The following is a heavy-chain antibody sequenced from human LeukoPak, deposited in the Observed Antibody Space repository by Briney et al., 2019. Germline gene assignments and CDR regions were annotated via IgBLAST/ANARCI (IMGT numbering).Heavy chain of an antibody. CDR3: AKGGSPVFYGSGRFDY. D-gene: IGHD3-10*01. CDR2: ISGSGVMT. Sequence: PGGSLRLSCAASGFTFSNYAMSWVRQAPGKGLEWVSGISGSGVMTYYADSVKGRFTISRDNSKNTLYLQMNSLRGDDTAVYYCAKGGSPVFYGSGRFDYWGQGTLVTVSS. V-gene: IGHV3-23*01. CDR1: GFTFSNYA. J-gene: IGHJ4*02.